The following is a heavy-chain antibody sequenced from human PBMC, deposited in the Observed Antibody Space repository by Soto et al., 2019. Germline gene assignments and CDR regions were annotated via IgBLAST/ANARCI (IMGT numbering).Heavy chain of an antibody. J-gene: IGHJ4*02. CDR3: APSYGYCVKVTDY. CDR2: MNANSGNT. D-gene: IGHD5-18*01. CDR1: GYTFTSYD. V-gene: IGHV1-8*02. Sequence: QVQLVQSGAEVKKPGASVKVSCKASGYTFTSYDINWVRQATGQGLEWMGWMNANSGNTCYAQKFQGRVTMTRNTSTITEYMVLGSLRSEDTAEYYGAPSYGYCVKVTDYWGQGTLVT.